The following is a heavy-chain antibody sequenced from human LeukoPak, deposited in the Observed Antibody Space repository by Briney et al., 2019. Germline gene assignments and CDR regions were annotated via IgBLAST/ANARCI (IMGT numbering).Heavy chain of an antibody. CDR3: VRDKGCSGGSCYSASYYYGMDV. Sequence: PGRSLRLSCAASGFTFRSYTMHWVRQAPGKGLVWVAVISYHGNNKYYADSVKGRFTISRDNSKNTLYLQMNSLRAEDTAVYYCVRDKGCSGGSCYSASYYYGMDVWGQGTTVTVSS. CDR1: GFTFRSYT. V-gene: IGHV3-30-3*01. J-gene: IGHJ6*02. D-gene: IGHD2-15*01. CDR2: ISYHGNNK.